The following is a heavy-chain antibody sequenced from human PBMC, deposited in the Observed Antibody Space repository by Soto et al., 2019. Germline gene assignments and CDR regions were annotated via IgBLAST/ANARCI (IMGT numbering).Heavy chain of an antibody. V-gene: IGHV3-74*01. CDR3: AREYSNSRYFDY. J-gene: IGHJ4*02. CDR1: RFTFSSSW. D-gene: IGHD6-6*01. CDR2: INSNGTST. Sequence: GGSLRLSCAASRFTFSSSWMHWLRQAPGKELVWVSRINSNGTSTNDEDSVKGRFTISRYNSKNTLYLQMNSLRAEYTAVYYCAREYSNSRYFDYWGQGALVTVSS.